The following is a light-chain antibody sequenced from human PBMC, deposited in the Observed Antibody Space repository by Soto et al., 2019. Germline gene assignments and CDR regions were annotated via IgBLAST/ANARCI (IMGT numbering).Light chain of an antibody. Sequence: EIVLTQSPAILSLSPGERATLSCRASQSVSSYLAWYQQNPGQAPRLLIYDASSRATGIPARFSGSGSGTDVTLTISSLEHEDVAVYYCQQRSNWPPGSTFGPGTKVDIK. CDR2: DAS. CDR3: QQRSNWPPGST. CDR1: QSVSSY. V-gene: IGKV3-11*01. J-gene: IGKJ3*01.